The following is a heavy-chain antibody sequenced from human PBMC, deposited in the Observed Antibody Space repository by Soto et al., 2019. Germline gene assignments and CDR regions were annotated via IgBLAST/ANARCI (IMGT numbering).Heavy chain of an antibody. CDR3: AIDSSYGPFDY. D-gene: IGHD5-18*01. V-gene: IGHV4-31*03. Sequence: SETLSLTCTVSGGSLSRGGYYWSWIRQHPGKGLEWIGYIYYSGSTYYNPSLKSRVTISVDTSKNQFSLKLSSVTAADTAVYYCAIDSSYGPFDYWGHGTLVTVS. CDR2: IYYSGST. CDR1: GGSLSRGGYY. J-gene: IGHJ4*01.